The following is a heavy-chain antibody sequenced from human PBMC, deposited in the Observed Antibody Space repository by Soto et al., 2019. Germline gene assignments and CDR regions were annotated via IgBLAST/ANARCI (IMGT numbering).Heavy chain of an antibody. V-gene: IGHV4-59*08. CDR2: IYYSGST. CDR3: ARPGYCSGGSCQEDAFDI. J-gene: IGHJ3*02. CDR1: GGSISSYY. Sequence: SETLSLTCTVSGGSISSYYWSWIRQPPGKGLEWIGYIYYSGSTNYNPSLKSRVTISVDTSKNQFSLKLSSVTAADTAVYYCARPGYCSGGSCQEDAFDIWGQGPMVTVSS. D-gene: IGHD2-15*01.